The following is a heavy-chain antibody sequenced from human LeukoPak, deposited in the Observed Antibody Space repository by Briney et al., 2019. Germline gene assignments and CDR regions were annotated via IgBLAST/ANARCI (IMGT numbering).Heavy chain of an antibody. J-gene: IGHJ4*02. CDR1: GFTFSSFS. D-gene: IGHD2-15*01. CDR3: ARTVGGCSGGTCYPNY. V-gene: IGHV3-21*01. CDR2: ISSSSSDI. Sequence: GGSLRLSCAVSGFTFSSFSMNWVRQAPGKGLEWVSSISSSSSDIYYADSVRARFTTSRDNARNSLYLQINSLRAEDTAAYYCARTVGGCSGGTCYPNYWGQGTLVTVSS.